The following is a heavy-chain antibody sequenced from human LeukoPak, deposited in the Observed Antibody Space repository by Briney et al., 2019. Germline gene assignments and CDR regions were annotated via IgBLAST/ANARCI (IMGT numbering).Heavy chain of an antibody. D-gene: IGHD3-22*01. J-gene: IGHJ4*02. CDR2: INPSGGST. CDR3: ARDLDYYDSSGYSPGGY. CDR1: GYTFTSYY. Sequence: GASVKVSCKASGYTFTSYYMHWVRQAPEQGLEWMGIINPSGGSTSYAQKFQGRVTMTRDMSTSTVYMELSSLRSEDTAVYYCARDLDYYDSSGYSPGGYWGQGTLVTVSS. V-gene: IGHV1-46*01.